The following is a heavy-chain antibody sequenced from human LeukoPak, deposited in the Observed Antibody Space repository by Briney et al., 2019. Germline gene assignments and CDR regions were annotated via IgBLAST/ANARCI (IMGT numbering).Heavy chain of an antibody. CDR2: TIHIFGTA. Sequence: SVTVSFTASAGTFIIYAISWERQAPGQGLEWMGGTIHIFGTANYAQKFQGRVTITADESTSTAYMELSSLRSEDTAVYYCARESRELPSDDAFDIWGQGTMVTVSS. V-gene: IGHV1-69*13. CDR3: ARESRELPSDDAFDI. CDR1: AGTFIIYA. D-gene: IGHD1-26*01. J-gene: IGHJ3*02.